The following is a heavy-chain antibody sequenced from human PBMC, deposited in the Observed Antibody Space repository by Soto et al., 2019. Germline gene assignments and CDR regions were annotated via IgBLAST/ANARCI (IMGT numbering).Heavy chain of an antibody. CDR1: GFTFSGSA. Sequence: EVQLVESGGDLVQPGGSLKLSCAASGFTFSGSAIHWVRQTSGKGLDRVGRVRSKANVYATSYAASVQGRFNISRDDSRKMAYLQINSLNNEDTALYYCAREGYGGYYGLDVWGQGTTVTVSS. D-gene: IGHD4-17*01. CDR2: VRSKANVYAT. CDR3: AREGYGGYYGLDV. J-gene: IGHJ6*02. V-gene: IGHV3-73*02.